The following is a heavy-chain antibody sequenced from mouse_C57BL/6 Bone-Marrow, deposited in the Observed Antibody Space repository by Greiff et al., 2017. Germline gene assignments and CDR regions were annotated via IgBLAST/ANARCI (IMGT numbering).Heavy chain of an antibody. D-gene: IGHD1-1*01. CDR3: ARWGYGSSPYYFDY. CDR2: IDPEDGEP. CDR1: GFNIKDYY. Sequence: VQLQQSGAELVKPGASVKLSCTASGFNIKDYYMHWVKQRTEQGLEWIGRIDPEDGEPKYAPKFQGKATITADTSSNTAYLQLSSLTSEDTAVYYCARWGYGSSPYYFDYWGQGTTLTVSS. V-gene: IGHV14-2*01. J-gene: IGHJ2*01.